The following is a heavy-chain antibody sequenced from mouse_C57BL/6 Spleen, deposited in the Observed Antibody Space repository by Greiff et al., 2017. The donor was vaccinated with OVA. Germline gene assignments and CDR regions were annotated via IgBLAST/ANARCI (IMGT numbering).Heavy chain of an antibody. Sequence: VHVKQSGAELVKPGASVKLSCTASGFNIKDYYMHWVKQRTEQGLEWIGRIDPEDGETKYAPKFQGKATITAYTSSNTAYLQLSSLTSEDTAVYYCASYYDYDRTWFAYWGQGTLVTVSA. V-gene: IGHV14-2*01. J-gene: IGHJ3*01. CDR1: GFNIKDYY. D-gene: IGHD2-4*01. CDR2: IDPEDGET. CDR3: ASYYDYDRTWFAY.